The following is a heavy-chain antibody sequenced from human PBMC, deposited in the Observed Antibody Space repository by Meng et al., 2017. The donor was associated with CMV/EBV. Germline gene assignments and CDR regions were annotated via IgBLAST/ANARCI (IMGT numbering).Heavy chain of an antibody. V-gene: IGHV3-30-3*01. D-gene: IGHD4-23*01. CDR2: ISYDGSNK. CDR3: ARDPPTVVMVYYFDY. Sequence: GGSLRLSCAASGFTFSSYEMNWVRQAPGKGLEWVAVISYDGSNKYYADSVKGRFTISRDNSKNTLYLQMNSLRAEDTAVYYCARDPPTVVMVYYFDYWGQGTLVTVSS. CDR1: GFTFSSYE. J-gene: IGHJ4*02.